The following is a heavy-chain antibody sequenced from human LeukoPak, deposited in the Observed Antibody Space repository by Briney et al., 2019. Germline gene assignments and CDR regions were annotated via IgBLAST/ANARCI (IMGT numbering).Heavy chain of an antibody. V-gene: IGHV4-4*07. CDR1: GGSISSYY. CDR2: IYISGTT. CDR3: ARGYSFGSFDY. J-gene: IGHJ4*02. D-gene: IGHD5-12*01. Sequence: SETLSLTCNASGGSISSYYWSWIRQPAGKGLEWIGQIYISGTTYYNPSLKSRVTMSVDASKNQFSLRLSSLTAADTAIYYCARGYSFGSFDYWGQGTLVTVSS.